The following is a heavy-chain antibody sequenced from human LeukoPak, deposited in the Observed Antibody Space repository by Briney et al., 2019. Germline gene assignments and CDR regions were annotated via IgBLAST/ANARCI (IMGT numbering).Heavy chain of an antibody. CDR1: GFTFDDYA. J-gene: IGHJ6*03. CDR2: ISGDGGSA. CDR3: AKAIAAANTGSYNYYYYYYMDV. V-gene: IGHV3-43*02. Sequence: PGGSLRLSCAASGFTFDDYAMHWVRQAPGKGLEWVSLISGDGGSAYYADSVKGRFTISRDNSKNSLYLQMNSLRTEDTALYYCAKAIAAANTGSYNYYYYYYMDVWGKGTTVTVSS. D-gene: IGHD6-13*01.